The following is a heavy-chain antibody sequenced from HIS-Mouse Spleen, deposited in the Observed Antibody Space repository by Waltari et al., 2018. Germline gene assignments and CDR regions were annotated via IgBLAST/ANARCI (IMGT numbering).Heavy chain of an antibody. CDR1: GGSFSAYY. D-gene: IGHD6-6*01. J-gene: IGHJ4*02. V-gene: IGHV4-34*01. CDR3: YSSSSFDY. CDR2: INHSGST. Sequence: QVQLQQWGAGLLKPSETLSLTRAVYGGSFSAYYWSWIRQPPGKGMEWIGEINHSGSTNYNPSLKSRVTISVDTSKNQFSLKLSSVTAADTCARAGYSSSSFDYWGQGTLVTVSS.